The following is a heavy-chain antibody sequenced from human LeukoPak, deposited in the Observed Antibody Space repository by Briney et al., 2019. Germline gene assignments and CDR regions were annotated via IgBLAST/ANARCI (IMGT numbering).Heavy chain of an antibody. J-gene: IGHJ4*02. CDR3: AKEKYSNGLFDY. CDR1: GFTFSTYA. D-gene: IGHD4-11*01. V-gene: IGHV3-23*01. CDR2: ISGSSGSK. Sequence: GGSLKLSCAASGFTFSTYAMSWVRQAPGKGLEWVSAISGSSGSKYYADSVKGRFTMSRDNSENMLYLQMNSLRAEDTALYYCAKEKYSNGLFDYWGQGTLVTVSS.